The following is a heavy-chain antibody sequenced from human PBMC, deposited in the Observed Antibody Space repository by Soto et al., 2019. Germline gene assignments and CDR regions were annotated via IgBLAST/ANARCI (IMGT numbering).Heavy chain of an antibody. CDR2: INPSGGST. J-gene: IGHJ5*02. CDR3: ARGLPGYYGSGSYSTNWFDP. D-gene: IGHD3-10*01. CDR1: GCTFTSYY. V-gene: IGHV1-46*03. Sequence: ASVKVSCKASGCTFTSYYMHWVRQAPGQGLEWMGIINPSGGSTSYAQKFQGRVTMTRDTSTSTVYMELSSLRSEDTAVYYCARGLPGYYGSGSYSTNWFDPWGQGTLVTVSS.